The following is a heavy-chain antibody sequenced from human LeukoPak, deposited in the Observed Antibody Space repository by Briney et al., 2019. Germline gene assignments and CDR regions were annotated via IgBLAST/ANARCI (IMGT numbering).Heavy chain of an antibody. CDR1: GFSFSDYD. D-gene: IGHD3-16*01. J-gene: IGHJ1*01. CDR2: ISGRSSHV. CDR3: GRAFPPLRTSSAGDL. Sequence: GGSLRLSCSASGFSFSDYDMNWVRQAPGKGLEWVSAISGRSSHVYYGESVKGRFTISRDNAKNSLYLQLDSLGVEDTAVYYCGRAFPPLRTSSAGDLWGQGTLATVSS. V-gene: IGHV3-21*01.